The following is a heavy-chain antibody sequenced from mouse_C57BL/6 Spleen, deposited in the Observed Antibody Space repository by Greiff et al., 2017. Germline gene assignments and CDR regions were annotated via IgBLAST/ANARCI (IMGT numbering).Heavy chain of an antibody. D-gene: IGHD1-1*01. J-gene: IGHJ2*01. V-gene: IGHV3-6*01. Sequence: EVKLLESGPGLVKPSQSLSLTCSVTGYSITSGYYWNWIRQFPGNKLEWMCYISYDGSNNYNPSLKNRISITRDTSKNQFFLKLNSVTTEDTATYYCARAHYYGSSPFDYWGQGTTLTVSS. CDR3: ARAHYYGSSPFDY. CDR2: ISYDGSN. CDR1: GYSITSGYY.